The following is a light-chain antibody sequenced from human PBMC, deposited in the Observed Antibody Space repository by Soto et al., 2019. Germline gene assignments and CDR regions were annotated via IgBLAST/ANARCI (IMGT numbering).Light chain of an antibody. J-gene: IGLJ2*01. CDR3: SSYAGINNLV. Sequence: QSVLTQPPSASGAPGQSVTISCTGTSSDVGGYNDVSWYQQHPGKPPHLMIYKISKPPSGVPDRSAGTKSGKTAFLTASVLPAEDEADYYCSSYAGINNLVFGGGTKLTVL. CDR1: SSDVGGYND. V-gene: IGLV2-8*01. CDR2: KIS.